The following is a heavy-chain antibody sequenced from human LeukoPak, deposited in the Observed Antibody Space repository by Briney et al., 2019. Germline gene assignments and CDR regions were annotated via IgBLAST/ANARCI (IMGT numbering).Heavy chain of an antibody. Sequence: PGGSLRLSCSASGFTFSAYAMHWVRQAPGKGLEYVSAISPNGGSTYYADSVKGRFTISRDNAKNSLYLQMNSLRAEDTAVFYCARHTAAFDYWGQGTLVTVSS. CDR1: GFTFSAYA. CDR2: ISPNGGST. V-gene: IGHV3-64*04. CDR3: ARHTAAFDY. J-gene: IGHJ4*02. D-gene: IGHD5-18*01.